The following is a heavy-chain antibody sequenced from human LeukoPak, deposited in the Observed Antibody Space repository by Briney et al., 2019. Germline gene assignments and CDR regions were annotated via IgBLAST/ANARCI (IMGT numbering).Heavy chain of an antibody. Sequence: SETLSLTCTVSGGSISSGDYYWGWIRQPPGKGLEWIGYIYYSGSTYYNPSLKSRVTITVDTSKNQFSLKLSSVTAADTAVYYCARYLRGMTWYFDLWGRGTLVTVSS. CDR1: GGSISSGDYY. CDR2: IYYSGST. V-gene: IGHV4-30-4*01. CDR3: ARYLRGMTWYFDL. J-gene: IGHJ2*01. D-gene: IGHD2-8*01.